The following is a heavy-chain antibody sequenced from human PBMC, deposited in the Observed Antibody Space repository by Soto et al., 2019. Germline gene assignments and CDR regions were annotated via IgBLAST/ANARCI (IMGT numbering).Heavy chain of an antibody. V-gene: IGHV1-69*01. J-gene: IGHJ6*02. D-gene: IGHD2-15*01. CDR2: IIPIFGTA. CDR1: GGTFSSYA. Sequence: VKVSCKASGGTFSSYAISWVRQAPGQGLEWMGGIIPIFGTANYAQKFQGRVTITADESTSTAYMELSSLRSEDTAVYYCARDRYCSGGSCYSYYYYYGMDVWGQGTTVTVSS. CDR3: ARDRYCSGGSCYSYYYYYGMDV.